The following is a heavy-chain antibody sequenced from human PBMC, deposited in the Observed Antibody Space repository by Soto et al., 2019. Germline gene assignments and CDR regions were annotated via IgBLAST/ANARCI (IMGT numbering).Heavy chain of an antibody. CDR2: IIPILGIA. D-gene: IGHD2-2*01. CDR1: GGTFSSYT. V-gene: IGHV1-69*02. CDR3: ACSSTSAKYYYYGMDV. Sequence: QVQLVQSGAEVKKPGSSVKVSCKASGGTFSSYTISWVRQAPGQGLEWMGRIIPILGIANYAQKFQGRVTITAEKSTSTAYMELSSLRSEDTAVYYCACSSTSAKYYYYGMDVWGQGTTVTVSS. J-gene: IGHJ6*02.